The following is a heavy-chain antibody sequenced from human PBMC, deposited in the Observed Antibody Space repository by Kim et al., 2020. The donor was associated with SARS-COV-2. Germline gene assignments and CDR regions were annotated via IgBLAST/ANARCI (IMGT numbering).Heavy chain of an antibody. CDR3: ARHRDTGFFQS. CDR1: GGSISNYY. CDR2: IYSSGTA. Sequence: SETLSLTCIVSGGSISNYYWSWIRQPPGKGLEWIGYIYSSGTANYNPSLKSRLTISIDTSKRQFSLTLRSVTATDTAMYFCARHRDTGFFQSWGQGTLVT. D-gene: IGHD7-27*01. J-gene: IGHJ1*01. V-gene: IGHV4-59*08.